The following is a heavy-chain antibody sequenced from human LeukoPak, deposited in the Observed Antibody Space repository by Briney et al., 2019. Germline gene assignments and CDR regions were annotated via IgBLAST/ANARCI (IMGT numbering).Heavy chain of an antibody. CDR2: IRGDGSLT. V-gene: IGHV3-74*01. CDR1: GFTFSSYW. J-gene: IGHJ4*02. D-gene: IGHD5/OR15-5a*01. CDR3: ARGEISVSTITF. Sequence: GGSLRLSCAASGFTFSSYWMTWVHQAPGKGLVWVSRIRGDGSLTNYAGSVKGRFTISRDNSKNTLFLQMNSLGPEDTGVYYCARGEISVSTITFWGQGTLVTVSS.